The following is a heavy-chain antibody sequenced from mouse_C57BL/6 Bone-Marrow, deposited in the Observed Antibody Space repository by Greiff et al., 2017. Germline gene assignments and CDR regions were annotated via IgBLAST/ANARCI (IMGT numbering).Heavy chain of an antibody. Sequence: EVKLMESGGGLVQPKGSLKLSCAASGFSFNTYAMNWVRQAPGKGLEWVARIRSKSNNYATYYADSVKDRFTISRDDSESMLYLQMNNLKTEDTAMYYCVRDGYPYYFDYWGQGTTLTVSS. CDR2: IRSKSNNYAT. CDR3: VRDGYPYYFDY. D-gene: IGHD2-3*01. CDR1: GFSFNTYA. J-gene: IGHJ2*01. V-gene: IGHV10-1*01.